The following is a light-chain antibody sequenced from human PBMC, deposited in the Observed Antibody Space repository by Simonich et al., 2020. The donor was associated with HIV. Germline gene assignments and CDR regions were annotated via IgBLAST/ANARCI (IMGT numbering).Light chain of an antibody. CDR1: SSNIGSNT. CDR3: AAWDDSLNGPV. V-gene: IGLV1-44*01. CDR2: STN. Sequence: QSVLTQPPSASGTPGQRVTISCSGSSSNIGSNTVNWYQHLSGTAPKLLIYSTNRRPSGVPDRFSGSKSGTSASLAISGLQSEDEADYYCAAWDDSLNGPVFGGGTKLTVL. J-gene: IGLJ3*02.